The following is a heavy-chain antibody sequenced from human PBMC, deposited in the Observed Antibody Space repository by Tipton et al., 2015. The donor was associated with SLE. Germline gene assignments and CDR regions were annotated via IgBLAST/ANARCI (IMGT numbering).Heavy chain of an antibody. D-gene: IGHD3-10*01. J-gene: IGHJ3*02. CDR1: GGSISSSSYY. V-gene: IGHV4-39*07. CDR3: AREPSMVGAFDI. Sequence: TLSLTCIVSGGSISSSSYYWGWIRQPSGKGLEWIGSIYYSGSTYYNPSLKSRVTISVDTSKNQFSLKLSSVTAADTAVYYCAREPSMVGAFDIWGQGTMVTVSS. CDR2: IYYSGST.